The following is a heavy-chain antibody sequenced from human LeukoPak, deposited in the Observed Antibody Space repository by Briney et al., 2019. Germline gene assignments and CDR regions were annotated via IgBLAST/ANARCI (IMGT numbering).Heavy chain of an antibody. J-gene: IGHJ1*01. D-gene: IGHD3-22*01. CDR1: VGSFSGYY. CDR3: ARGSNYYDSSGYYGAPPEYFQH. V-gene: IGHV4-34*01. Sequence: SETLSLTCAVYVGSFSGYYCSWIREPPGKGLEWIGEINHSGSTNYNPSLKRRVTISVDTSKNQFSLKLSSVTAADTAVYYCARGSNYYDSSGYYGAPPEYFQHWGQGTLVTVSS. CDR2: INHSGST.